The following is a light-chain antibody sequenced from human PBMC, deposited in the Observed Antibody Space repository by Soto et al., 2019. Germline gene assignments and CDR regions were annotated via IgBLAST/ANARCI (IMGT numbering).Light chain of an antibody. Sequence: DIQMTQSPSSLSASVGDGVTITCRASQSISTFLNWYQQKPGKAPKLLIYAASTLQSGVPSRFSGSGTGTEFTLTSSSLQPEDFATYYCQQSYTTLLFSFGPGTKVDVK. CDR2: AAS. V-gene: IGKV1-39*01. CDR3: QQSYTTLLFS. J-gene: IGKJ3*01. CDR1: QSISTF.